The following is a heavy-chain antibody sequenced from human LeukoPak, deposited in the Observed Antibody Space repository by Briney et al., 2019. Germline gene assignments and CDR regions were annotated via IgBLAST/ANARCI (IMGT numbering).Heavy chain of an antibody. V-gene: IGHV3-21*01. J-gene: IGHJ4*02. CDR3: ARVKEEAAFDY. CDR2: ISSDSSHM. Sequence: GGSLRLSCAASGLTFSSYSMNWVRQAPGKGLEWASSISSDSSHMYYADSVKGRFTISRDNAKNSLYLQMNSLRAEETAVYYCARVKEEAAFDYWGQGARVTVSS. CDR1: GLTFSSYS. D-gene: IGHD2-15*01.